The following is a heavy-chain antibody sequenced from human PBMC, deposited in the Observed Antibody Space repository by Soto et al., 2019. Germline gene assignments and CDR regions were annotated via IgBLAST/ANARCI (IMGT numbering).Heavy chain of an antibody. Sequence: SETLSLTCAVSGGSISGYYWSWIRQPPGKGLEWIGYIYISGNTNYNPSLKSRVTMAVDTSKNQFSLKLSSVTAADTAVFFCAREFCSSTRCYGTFDYWGQGVLVTSPQ. CDR3: AREFCSSTRCYGTFDY. CDR1: GGSISGYY. CDR2: IYISGNT. V-gene: IGHV4-59*01. D-gene: IGHD2-2*01. J-gene: IGHJ4*02.